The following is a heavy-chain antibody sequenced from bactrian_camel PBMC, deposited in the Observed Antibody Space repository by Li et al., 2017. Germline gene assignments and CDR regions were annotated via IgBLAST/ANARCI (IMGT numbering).Heavy chain of an antibody. CDR1: KHTYSSCA. Sequence: DVQLVESGGGLVQAGGSLRLSCVVSKHTYSSCAMGWFRQAPGKGLEWVSSIYANLGSQYYAGFLKGRFTISKDVAKNTLYLQMNSLRADDSAMYYCAIGLFADFGLGLGTQVTVS. D-gene: IGHD1*01. J-gene: IGHJ4*01. CDR2: IYANLGSQ. V-gene: IGHV3S2*01.